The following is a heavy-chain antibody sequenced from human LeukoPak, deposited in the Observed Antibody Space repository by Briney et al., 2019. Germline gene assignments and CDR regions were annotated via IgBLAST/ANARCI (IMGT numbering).Heavy chain of an antibody. CDR2: ISDSGTDT. CDR1: GFTFSYYA. J-gene: IGHJ6*02. CDR3: ARDLDSSSWYGTYYYYYGMDV. V-gene: IGHV3-23*01. D-gene: IGHD6-13*01. Sequence: GGSLRLSCAASGFTFSYYAMSWVRQAPGKGLEWVSVISDSGTDTSYADSGRGRFTISRDNSKNTLYLQMNSLRAEDTAVYYCARDLDSSSWYGTYYYYYGMDVWGQGTTVTVSS.